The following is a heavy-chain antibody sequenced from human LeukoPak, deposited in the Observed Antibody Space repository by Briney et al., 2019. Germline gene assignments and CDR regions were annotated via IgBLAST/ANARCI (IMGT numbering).Heavy chain of an antibody. CDR2: ISGSGGST. D-gene: IGHD3-10*01. J-gene: IGHJ6*03. Sequence: GGSLRLSCAASGFTFSSYGMSWVRQAPGKGLEWVSAISGSGGSTYYADSVKGRLTISRDNSKNTLYLQMNSLRAEDTAVYYCAKDGEVLWFGELLGVNYYYYYYMDVWGKGTTVTISS. CDR3: AKDGEVLWFGELLGVNYYYYYYMDV. V-gene: IGHV3-23*01. CDR1: GFTFSSYG.